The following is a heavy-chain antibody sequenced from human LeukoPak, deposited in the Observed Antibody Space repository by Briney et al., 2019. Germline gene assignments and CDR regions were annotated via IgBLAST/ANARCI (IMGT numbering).Heavy chain of an antibody. V-gene: IGHV3-48*01. CDR1: GFTFSSYS. Sequence: GGSLRLSCAASGFTFSSYSMNWVRQAPGKGLEWVSYISSSSSTIYYADSVKGRFTISRDNAKNSLYLQMNGLRAEDTAVYYCARAGPRSSSWYADAFDIWGQGTMVTVSS. J-gene: IGHJ3*02. CDR2: ISSSSSTI. CDR3: ARAGPRSSSWYADAFDI. D-gene: IGHD6-13*01.